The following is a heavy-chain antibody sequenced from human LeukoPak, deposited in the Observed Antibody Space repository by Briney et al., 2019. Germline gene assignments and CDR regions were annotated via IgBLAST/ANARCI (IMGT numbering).Heavy chain of an antibody. CDR1: GGSISSYY. J-gene: IGHJ6*03. V-gene: IGHV4-4*07. Sequence: PSETLSLTCTVSGGSISSYYWSWIRQPAGKGLEWIGRIYTSGSTNYNPSLKSRVTMSVDTSKNQFSLKLSSVTAADTAVYYCARDAPRSGYYYYYYYMDVWGKGTTVTISS. D-gene: IGHD3-22*01. CDR3: ARDAPRSGYYYYYYYMDV. CDR2: IYTSGST.